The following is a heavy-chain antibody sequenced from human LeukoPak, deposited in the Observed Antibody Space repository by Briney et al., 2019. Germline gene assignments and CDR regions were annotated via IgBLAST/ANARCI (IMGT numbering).Heavy chain of an antibody. CDR1: GGSVTSYYY. J-gene: IGHJ4*02. Sequence: SETLSLTCTVSGGSVTSYYYWSWIRQPPGKGLEWIGYIYYSGSTNYNPSLKSRVTISVDTFKNQFSLKLSSVTAADTAVYYCARRRSSTSYDYWGQGTLVTVSS. CDR3: ARRRSSTSYDY. CDR2: IYYSGST. V-gene: IGHV4-59*08. D-gene: IGHD2-2*01.